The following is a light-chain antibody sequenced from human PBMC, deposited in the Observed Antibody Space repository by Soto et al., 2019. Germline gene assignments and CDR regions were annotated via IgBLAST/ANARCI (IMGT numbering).Light chain of an antibody. CDR2: DAA. CDR1: QTISNW. Sequence: DIQMTQSPSTLSASVGDRVTITCRASQTISNWLAWYRQKPGKAPKLLIYDAAKLESGVPSRFSGSGSGTEFTLTISSLQPDDFGTYYCQQYNSYAFTFGPGTKVDIK. CDR3: QQYNSYAFT. J-gene: IGKJ3*01. V-gene: IGKV1-5*01.